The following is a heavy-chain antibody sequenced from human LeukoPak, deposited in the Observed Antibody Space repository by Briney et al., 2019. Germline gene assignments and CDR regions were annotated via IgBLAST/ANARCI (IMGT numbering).Heavy chain of an antibody. D-gene: IGHD3-22*01. Sequence: GGSLRLSCAASGFTFSNAYMNWVRQAPGKGLEWVGRIKPKTDGETTEYAAPAKGRFTISRDDSKNTLYLQMNSLKTEDTAVYYCSTTYYYDSSEGYWGQGTLVTVSS. V-gene: IGHV3-15*07. CDR3: STTYYYDSSEGY. CDR1: GFTFSNAY. J-gene: IGHJ4*02. CDR2: IKPKTDGETT.